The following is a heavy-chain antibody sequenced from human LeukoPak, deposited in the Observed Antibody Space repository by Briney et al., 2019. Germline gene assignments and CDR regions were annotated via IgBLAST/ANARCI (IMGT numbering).Heavy chain of an antibody. J-gene: IGHJ6*02. Sequence: PSETLSLTCAVYGGSFSGYYWSWIRQPPGKGLEWIGEINHSGSTNYNPSPKSRVTISVDTSKNQFSLKLSSVTAADTAVYFCASNYYYYYGMDVWGQGTTVTVSS. CDR3: ASNYYYYYGMDV. CDR1: GGSFSGYY. V-gene: IGHV4-34*01. CDR2: INHSGST.